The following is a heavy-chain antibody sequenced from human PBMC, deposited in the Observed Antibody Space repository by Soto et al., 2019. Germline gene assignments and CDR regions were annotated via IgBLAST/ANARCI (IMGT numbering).Heavy chain of an antibody. V-gene: IGHV4-30-2*01. CDR3: ARERGGYGLFDS. CDR1: GGSISNAAYS. D-gene: IGHD5-18*01. CDR2: IYPSGMP. Sequence: TLSLTCTVSGGSISNAAYSWSWIRQPPGKGLEWIGYIYPSGMPFYNPSLRSRVTISIDRSNDQFYLTLKSVTAADTAVYYCARERGGYGLFDSWGQRTLVTVSS. J-gene: IGHJ4*02.